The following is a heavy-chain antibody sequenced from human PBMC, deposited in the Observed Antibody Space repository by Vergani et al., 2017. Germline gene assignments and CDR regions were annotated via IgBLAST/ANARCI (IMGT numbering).Heavy chain of an antibody. V-gene: IGHV1-46*03. J-gene: IGHJ4*02. CDR3: ARGDYGILTGYRY. CDR2: INPSGGHT. D-gene: IGHD3-9*01. Sequence: QVQVVQSGAAVKKSGASVKVSCKTSGYTFSNYYMHWVRQAPGQGLEWMGIINPSGGHTNYAQNFQGRVTITRDTSTSTVYMELSILRSGETAIYYCARGDYGILTGYRYWGQGTLVTDSA. CDR1: GYTFSNYY.